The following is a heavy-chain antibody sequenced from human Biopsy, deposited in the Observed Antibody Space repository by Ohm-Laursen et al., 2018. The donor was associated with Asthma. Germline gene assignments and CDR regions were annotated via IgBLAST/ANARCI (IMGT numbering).Heavy chain of an antibody. V-gene: IGHV1-18*01. Sequence: SVKVSCKTSGYTSNSAGITWVRQAPGQGLEWMGWISVYNGNTKVAQKLQGRVTMITDTSTSTAYMELRSLRSDDTAVYFCARAVDYSHYYGIDVWGQGTTVTVS. CDR1: GYTSNSAG. D-gene: IGHD3-10*01. CDR3: ARAVDYSHYYGIDV. CDR2: ISVYNGNT. J-gene: IGHJ6*02.